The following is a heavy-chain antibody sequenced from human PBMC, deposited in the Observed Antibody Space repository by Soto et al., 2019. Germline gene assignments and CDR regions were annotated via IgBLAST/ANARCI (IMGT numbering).Heavy chain of an antibody. J-gene: IGHJ6*02. Sequence: SETLSLTCTVSGGSISSYYWSWIRQPPGKGLEWIGYIYYSGSTNYNPSLKSRVTISVDTSKNQFSLKLSSVTAADTAVYYCAREGLVLVPTTVNSDYYYYAMDVWGQGTTVTVS. CDR1: GGSISSYY. CDR2: IYYSGST. V-gene: IGHV4-59*01. CDR3: AREGLVLVPTTVNSDYYYYAMDV. D-gene: IGHD2-2*01.